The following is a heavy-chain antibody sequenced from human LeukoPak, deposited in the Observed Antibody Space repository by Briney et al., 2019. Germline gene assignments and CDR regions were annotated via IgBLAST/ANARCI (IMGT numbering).Heavy chain of an antibody. CDR1: GYTFTGYY. V-gene: IGHV1-2*02. D-gene: IGHD3-22*01. Sequence: ASVKVSCKASGYTFTGYYMHWVRQAPGQGLEWMGWINPNSGGTNYAQKFQGRVTMTRDTSISTAYMELSRLRSDDAAVYYCARGSDYYDSSGYFGYDYWGQGTLVTASS. CDR2: INPNSGGT. CDR3: ARGSDYYDSSGYFGYDY. J-gene: IGHJ4*02.